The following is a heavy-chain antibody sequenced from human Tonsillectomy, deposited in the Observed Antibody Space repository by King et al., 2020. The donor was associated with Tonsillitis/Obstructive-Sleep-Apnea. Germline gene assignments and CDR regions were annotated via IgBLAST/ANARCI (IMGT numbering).Heavy chain of an antibody. CDR2: IYWDDDK. V-gene: IGHV2-5*02. J-gene: IGHJ3*02. Sequence: TLKESGPTLVKPTQTLTLTCTFSGFSLRTSGVGVGWIRQPPGKALEWLALIYWDDDKRYSPSLKSRLTLTKDTSKNQVVLTMTNMDPVDTATYYCAHGAVAGHGVDAVDIWGQGTMVTVSS. D-gene: IGHD6-19*01. CDR1: GFSLRTSGVG. CDR3: AHGAVAGHGVDAVDI.